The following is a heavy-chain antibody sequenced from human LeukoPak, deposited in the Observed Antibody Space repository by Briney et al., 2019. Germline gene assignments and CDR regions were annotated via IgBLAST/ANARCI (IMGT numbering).Heavy chain of an antibody. CDR2: IWYDGSNK. J-gene: IGHJ2*01. Sequence: GGSLRLSCAASGFTFSSYGTHWVRQAPGKGLEWVAVIWYDGSNKYYADSVKGRFTISRDNSKNTLYLQMNSLRAEDTAVYYCAKGPRGSYYYDSSGYYDWYFDLWGRGTLVTVSS. V-gene: IGHV3-33*06. CDR3: AKGPRGSYYYDSSGYYDWYFDL. CDR1: GFTFSSYG. D-gene: IGHD3-22*01.